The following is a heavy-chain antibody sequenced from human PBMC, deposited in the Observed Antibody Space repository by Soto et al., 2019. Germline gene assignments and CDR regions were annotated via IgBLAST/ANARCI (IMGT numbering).Heavy chain of an antibody. CDR3: AKDPCSSWYCKYFEY. J-gene: IGHJ4*02. CDR2: ISAHDGGT. V-gene: IGHV3-23*01. CDR1: GFSFSTYV. Sequence: EVQLLESGGGLVQPGESLRLSCAGSGFSFSTYVMNWVRQSPGKGLEWVSGISAHDGGTYYADSVRGRFTISRDNSKNTVYLQMNSLRAEDTAVYYCAKDPCSSWYCKYFEYWGQGTLVTVSS. D-gene: IGHD6-13*01.